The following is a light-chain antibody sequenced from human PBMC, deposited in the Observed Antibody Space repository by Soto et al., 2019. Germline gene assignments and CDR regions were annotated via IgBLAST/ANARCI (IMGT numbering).Light chain of an antibody. Sequence: QSALTQPPSASGSLGQSVTFSCTGTSSDVGGYNYVSWYQQHPGKAPKLIIYEVHKRPSGVPDRFSGSKSGNTASLTVSGLRPEDEADYYCAAWDDSVTGVFGGGTKVTVL. V-gene: IGLV2-8*01. CDR3: AAWDDSVTGV. CDR1: SSDVGGYNY. CDR2: EVH. J-gene: IGLJ3*02.